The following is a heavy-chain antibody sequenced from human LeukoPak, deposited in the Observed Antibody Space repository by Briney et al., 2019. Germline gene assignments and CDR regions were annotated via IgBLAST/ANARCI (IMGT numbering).Heavy chain of an antibody. Sequence: SETLSLTCIVSGGSISSSSYYWGWIRQPPGKGLEWIGEINHRGSTNYNPSLKSRVTISVDTSKNQFSLKLSSVTAADTAVYYCARDESGSYLAADAFDIWGQGTMVTVSS. CDR3: ARDESGSYLAADAFDI. CDR2: INHRGST. J-gene: IGHJ3*02. D-gene: IGHD1-26*01. CDR1: GGSISSSSYY. V-gene: IGHV4-39*07.